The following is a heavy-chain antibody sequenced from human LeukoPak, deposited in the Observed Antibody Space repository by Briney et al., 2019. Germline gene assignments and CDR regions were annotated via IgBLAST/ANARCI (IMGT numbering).Heavy chain of an antibody. J-gene: IGHJ4*02. D-gene: IGHD6-13*01. CDR2: ISYDGSNK. CDR3: AKDSYSKGDF. Sequence: PGGSLRLSCAASGFTFSSYGMHWVRQAPGKGLERVAVISYDGSNKYYADSVKGRFTISRDNSKNTLYLQMNSLRAEDTAVYYCAKDSYSKGDFWGQGVLVTVSS. V-gene: IGHV3-30*18. CDR1: GFTFSSYG.